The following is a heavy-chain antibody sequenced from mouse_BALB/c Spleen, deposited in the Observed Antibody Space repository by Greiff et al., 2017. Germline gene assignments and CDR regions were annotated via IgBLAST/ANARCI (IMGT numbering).Heavy chain of an antibody. CDR3: AREAYYYGSSYRYFDV. Sequence: VQLQQSGAELVRPGTSVKISCKASGYTFTNYWLGWVKQRPGHGLEWIGDIYPGGGYTNYNEKFKGKATLTADTSSSTAYMQLSSLTSEDSAVYFCAREAYYYGSSYRYFDVWGAGTTVTVSS. V-gene: IGHV1-63*02. CDR1: GYTFTNYW. CDR2: IYPGGGYT. J-gene: IGHJ1*01. D-gene: IGHD1-1*01.